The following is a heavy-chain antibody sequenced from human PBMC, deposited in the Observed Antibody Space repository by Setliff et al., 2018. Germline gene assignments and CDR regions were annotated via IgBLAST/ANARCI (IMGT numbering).Heavy chain of an antibody. CDR2: IDWNGMDI. V-gene: IGHV3-20*04. Sequence: GGSLRLSCEASGFSFDDYAMHWVRQLPGKGLEWVAGIDWNGMDIYYADSVKGRFTISRDNAKNSLYLQMNSLRAEDTAVYYCARDRLSSITMVRGVSDYWGQGTLVTVSS. CDR1: GFSFDDYA. J-gene: IGHJ4*02. D-gene: IGHD3-10*01. CDR3: ARDRLSSITMVRGVSDY.